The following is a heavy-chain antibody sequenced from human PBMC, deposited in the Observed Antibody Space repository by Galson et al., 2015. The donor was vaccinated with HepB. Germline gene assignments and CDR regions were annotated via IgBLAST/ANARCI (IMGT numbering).Heavy chain of an antibody. CDR1: GYTFTSYG. D-gene: IGHD1-26*01. Sequence: SVKVSCKASGYTFTSYGISWVRQAPGQGLEYMGWISTYFGYTDYVQKLQGRVTMTTDTSTNTAYMELTSLRSDDTAVYYCARESRAIVGTARRYFDYWGQG. V-gene: IGHV1-18*04. J-gene: IGHJ4*02. CDR2: ISTYFGYT. CDR3: ARESRAIVGTARRYFDY.